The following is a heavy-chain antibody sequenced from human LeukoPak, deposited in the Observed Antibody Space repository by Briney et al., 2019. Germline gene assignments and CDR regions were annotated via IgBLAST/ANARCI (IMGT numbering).Heavy chain of an antibody. D-gene: IGHD5-12*01. CDR1: GFTFSSNS. CDR2: ISSGSRYI. V-gene: IGHV3-21*01. CDR3: PSGPSGYHNT. Sequence: AESLTLSCAASGFTFSSNSMNCVRQAPGKGREWVSAISSGSRYIYYADSGKGRFTIARANATNSLYLQMNSLRAADPAVYYCPSGPSGYHNTGGQGTMVTVSS. J-gene: IGHJ4*02.